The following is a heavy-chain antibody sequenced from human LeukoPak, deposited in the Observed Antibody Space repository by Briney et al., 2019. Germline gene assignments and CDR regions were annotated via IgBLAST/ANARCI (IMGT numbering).Heavy chain of an antibody. CDR1: GYIFTNYW. D-gene: IGHD5-24*01. CDR2: VYSGDFET. Sequence: GESLKISCKASGYIFTNYWIGWVRQMPGKGVEWVGIVYSGDFETRYGPSFPGQVTISADKSINTAYLQWNSLKASDTAIYYCARQERWRPLRPYPFDLWGQGTMVTVSS. J-gene: IGHJ3*01. CDR3: ARQERWRPLRPYPFDL. V-gene: IGHV5-51*01.